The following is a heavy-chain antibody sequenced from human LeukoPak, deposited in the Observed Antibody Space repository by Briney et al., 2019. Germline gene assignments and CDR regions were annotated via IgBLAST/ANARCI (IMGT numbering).Heavy chain of an antibody. CDR3: ARVAVVTPLGAFDI. J-gene: IGHJ3*02. CDR1: GGTFSSYA. CDR2: IIPIFGTA. V-gene: IGHV1-69*13. Sequence: GASVKVSCKASGGTFSSYAISWVRQAPGQGLEWMGGIIPIFGTANYAQKFQGRVTITADESTSTAYMELSSLRSEDTAVYYRARVAVVTPLGAFDIWGQGTMVTVSS. D-gene: IGHD2-21*02.